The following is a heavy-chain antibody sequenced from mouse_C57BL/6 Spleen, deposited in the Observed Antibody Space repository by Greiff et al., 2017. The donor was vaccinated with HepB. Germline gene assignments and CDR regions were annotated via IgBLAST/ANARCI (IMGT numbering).Heavy chain of an antibody. D-gene: IGHD1-1*01. CDR1: GYTFTDYY. J-gene: IGHJ1*03. V-gene: IGHV1-19*01. Sequence: EVQLQQSGPVLVKPGASVKMSCKASGYTFTDYYMNWVKQSHGKSLEWIGVINPYNGGTSYNQKFKGKATLTVDKSSSTAYMELNSLTSEDSAVYYCARGHYGSRNWYFDVWGTGTTVTVSS. CDR2: INPYNGGT. CDR3: ARGHYGSRNWYFDV.